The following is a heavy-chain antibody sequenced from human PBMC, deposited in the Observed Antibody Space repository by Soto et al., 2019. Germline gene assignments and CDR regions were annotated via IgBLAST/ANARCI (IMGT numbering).Heavy chain of an antibody. D-gene: IGHD3-3*01. Sequence: SCSASGFTFSSYAMHWVRQAPGKGLEYVSAISSNGGSTYYADSVKGRFTISRDNSKNTLYLQMSSLRVEDTAVYYCVKVPYYDFWSGWGDGMDVWGQGTTVTVSS. CDR2: ISSNGGST. V-gene: IGHV3-64D*06. J-gene: IGHJ6*02. CDR3: VKVPYYDFWSGWGDGMDV. CDR1: GFTFSSYA.